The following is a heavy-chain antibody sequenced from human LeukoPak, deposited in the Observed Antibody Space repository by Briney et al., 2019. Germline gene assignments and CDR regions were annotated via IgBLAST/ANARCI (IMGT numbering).Heavy chain of an antibody. V-gene: IGHV4-4*07. J-gene: IGHJ4*02. CDR3: AKDEGYLTIRSGFDY. CDR2: IYTSGST. Sequence: SETLSLTCTVSGGSISSYYWSWIRQPAGKGLEWIGRIYTSGSTNYNPSLKSRVTMSVDTSKNQFSLKLSSVTAADTAVYYCAKDEGYLTIRSGFDYWGQGTLVTVSS. D-gene: IGHD3-3*01. CDR1: GGSISSYY.